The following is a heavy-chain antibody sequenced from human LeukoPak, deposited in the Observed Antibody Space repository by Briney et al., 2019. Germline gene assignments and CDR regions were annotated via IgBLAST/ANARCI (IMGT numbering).Heavy chain of an antibody. Sequence: ASVKVSCKASGYTFTGYYIHWVRQAPGQGLEWMGWINPNSGGTNYAQKFQGRVTMTRDTSISTAYMELSRLKSDDTAVYYCARGSFSADAPLVLDYFHHWGQGTLVTVSS. CDR3: ARGSFSADAPLVLDYFHH. CDR1: GYTFTGYY. J-gene: IGHJ1*01. D-gene: IGHD5-18*01. V-gene: IGHV1-2*02. CDR2: INPNSGGT.